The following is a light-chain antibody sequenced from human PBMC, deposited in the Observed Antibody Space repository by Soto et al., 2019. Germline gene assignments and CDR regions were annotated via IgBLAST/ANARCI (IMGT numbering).Light chain of an antibody. J-gene: IGLJ1*01. Sequence: SALTQPASVSGAPGQSITFSCTGTSSDLGTYDYVSWHQQHPGKAPKLIIYDVNNRPSGVSSRFSGSKSGNTASLTISGLQTEDEADYYCCSFSTSGTHVFGTGTKVTVL. CDR2: DVN. V-gene: IGLV2-14*01. CDR3: CSFSTSGTHV. CDR1: SSDLGTYDY.